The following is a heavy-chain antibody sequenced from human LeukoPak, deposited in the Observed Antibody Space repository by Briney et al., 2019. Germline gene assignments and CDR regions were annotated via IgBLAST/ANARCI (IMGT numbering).Heavy chain of an antibody. J-gene: IGHJ5*02. CDR2: TKQDGSEK. CDR3: ARDNGPCSGGSCYENWFDP. CDR1: GFTFSSYW. Sequence: GGSLRLSCAASGFTFSSYWMSRVRQAPGRRLEWVANTKQDGSEKYYVDSVKGRFTISRDNAKNSLYLQMNSLRAEDTAVYYCARDNGPCSGGSCYENWFDPWGQGTLVTVSS. V-gene: IGHV3-7*01. D-gene: IGHD2-15*01.